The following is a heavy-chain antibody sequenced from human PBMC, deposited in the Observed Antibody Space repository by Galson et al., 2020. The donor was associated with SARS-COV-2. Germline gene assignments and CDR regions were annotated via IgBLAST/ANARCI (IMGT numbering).Heavy chain of an antibody. J-gene: IGHJ4*02. Sequence: SETLSLTCTVSGGSISSSNYYWGWIRKPPGKGQEWIATIFYSGSTYYNPSLKSRVTISVDTSKNQFSVKLSSVTAADTAVYYCARGGWLRLQEYDYWGQGTLLTVSS. CDR3: ARGGWLRLQEYDY. CDR1: GGSISSSNYY. D-gene: IGHD5-12*01. V-gene: IGHV4-39*07. CDR2: IFYSGST.